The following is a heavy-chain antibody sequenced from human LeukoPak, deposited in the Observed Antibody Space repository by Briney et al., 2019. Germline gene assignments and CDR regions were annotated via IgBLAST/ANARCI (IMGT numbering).Heavy chain of an antibody. CDR1: GGPISSGSYY. CDR3: ARGTRLGIPGGNYFDY. D-gene: IGHD7-27*01. J-gene: IGHJ4*02. CDR2: IYTSGST. V-gene: IGHV4-61*02. Sequence: SETLSLTCTVSGGPISSGSYYWSWIRQPAGKGLEWIGRIYTSGSTNYNPSLKSRVTISVDTSKNQFSLKLSSVTAADTAVYYSARGTRLGIPGGNYFDYWGQGTLVTVSS.